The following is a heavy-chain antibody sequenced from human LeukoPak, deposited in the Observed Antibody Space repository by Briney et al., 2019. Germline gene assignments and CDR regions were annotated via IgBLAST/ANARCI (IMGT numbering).Heavy chain of an antibody. CDR1: GASISGYY. J-gene: IGHJ4*02. CDR2: IYYSGST. V-gene: IGHV4-59*01. D-gene: IGHD5-24*01. Sequence: PSETLSLTCTVSGASISGYYWSWIRQPPGKGLEWIGYIYYSGSTSYNPSLKSGVTISVDSIKNQFSLRLTSVTAADTAVYYCARGRVRDGFFAYYDSWGQGTLVTVSS. CDR3: ARGRVRDGFFAYYDS.